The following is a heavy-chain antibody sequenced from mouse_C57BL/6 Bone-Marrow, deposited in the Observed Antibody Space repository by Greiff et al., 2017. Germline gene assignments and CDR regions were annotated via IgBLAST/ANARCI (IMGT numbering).Heavy chain of an antibody. CDR1: GYAFTNYL. J-gene: IGHJ2*01. D-gene: IGHD1-1*02. CDR2: INPGSGGT. Sequence: QVQLQQSGAELVRPGTSVKVSCKASGYAFTNYLIEWVKQRPGQGLEWIGVINPGSGGTNYNEKFKGKATLTADKSSSTAYMQLSSLPSEDSAVYFCARWWVYFDYWGQGTTLTVSS. CDR3: ARWWVYFDY. V-gene: IGHV1-54*01.